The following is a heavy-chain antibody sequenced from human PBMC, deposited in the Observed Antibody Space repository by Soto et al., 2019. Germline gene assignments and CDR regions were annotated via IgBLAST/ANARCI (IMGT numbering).Heavy chain of an antibody. CDR3: ARCRRPHYYYYGMDV. J-gene: IGHJ6*02. Sequence: QVQLVESGGGIVKPGRSLRLSCAASGFVFHDYGLHWVRQAPGKGLEWVAVISDDGSNKYYADSVKGRFTISRDTSRTTLYLQMNSLRVEDTAVYYCARCRRPHYYYYGMDVWGQGTMVTVSS. CDR2: ISDDGSNK. V-gene: IGHV3-30*03. D-gene: IGHD2-15*01. CDR1: GFVFHDYG.